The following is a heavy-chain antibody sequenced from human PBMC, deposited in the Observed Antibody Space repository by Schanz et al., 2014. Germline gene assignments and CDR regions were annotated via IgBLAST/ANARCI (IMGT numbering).Heavy chain of an antibody. Sequence: EVQLVESGGDLVQPGGSLRLSCASSGFSFTTYAMSWVRQAPGKGLEWVSSISSGGGSTYYADSVKGRFTISRDNSKNTLYLQMNSLRAEDTAVYYCAKGRFGELSAFDIWGQGTMVTDSS. V-gene: IGHV3-23*04. J-gene: IGHJ3*02. CDR2: ISSGGGST. D-gene: IGHD3-10*01. CDR3: AKGRFGELSAFDI. CDR1: GFSFTTYA.